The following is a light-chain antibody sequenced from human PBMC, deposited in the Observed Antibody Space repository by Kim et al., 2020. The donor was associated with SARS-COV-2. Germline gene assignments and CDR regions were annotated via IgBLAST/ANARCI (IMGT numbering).Light chain of an antibody. CDR1: QTIRTY. J-gene: IGKJ1*01. Sequence: ASVGDRVTITCRASQTIRTYLNWYQHQPGKAPKLLIYSASNLPSGVPSRFTGSGSGTDFTLTLISLQPEDFATYYCQQTYNSPQTFGQGTKVDIK. CDR3: QQTYNSPQT. CDR2: SAS. V-gene: IGKV1-39*01.